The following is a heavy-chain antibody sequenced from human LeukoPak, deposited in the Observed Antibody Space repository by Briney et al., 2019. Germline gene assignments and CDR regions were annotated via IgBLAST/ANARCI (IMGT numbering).Heavy chain of an antibody. CDR1: SGSISSGGNY. Sequence: PSETLSLTCTVSSGSISSGGNYWSRIRLHPGKGLEWIGYIYYSGSTYYNPSLKSRVTISVDTSKNQFSLKLSSVTAADTAVYYCASGEVAAAGLDYWGQGALVTVSS. D-gene: IGHD6-13*01. V-gene: IGHV4-31*03. CDR3: ASGEVAAAGLDY. CDR2: IYYSGST. J-gene: IGHJ4*02.